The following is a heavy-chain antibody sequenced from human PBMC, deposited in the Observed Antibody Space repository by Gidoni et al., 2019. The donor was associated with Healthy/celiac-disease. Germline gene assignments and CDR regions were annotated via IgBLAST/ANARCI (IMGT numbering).Heavy chain of an antibody. Sequence: EVQLVESGGGLIQPGGSLRLSCAASGVTVSSHYMSWVRQAPGRGLEWVSVIYSGGSTYYADSVKGRFTISRDNSKNTLYLQMNSLRAEDTAVYYCARDKITGTKKARTYYYYGMDVWGQGTTVTVSS. CDR1: GVTVSSHY. J-gene: IGHJ6*02. CDR2: IYSGGST. V-gene: IGHV3-53*01. D-gene: IGHD1-20*01. CDR3: ARDKITGTKKARTYYYYGMDV.